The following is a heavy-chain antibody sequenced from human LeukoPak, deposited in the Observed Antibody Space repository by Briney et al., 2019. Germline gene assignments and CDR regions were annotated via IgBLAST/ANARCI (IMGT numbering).Heavy chain of an antibody. CDR1: GGSISSYY. CDR3: ASRSSIWSGYQDTLYYFDF. CDR2: IYHSGST. D-gene: IGHD3-3*01. V-gene: IGHV4-59*01. Sequence: PSETLSLTCIVSGGSISSYYWSWIRQPPGKGLEWIGDIYHSGSTNYNPSLKSRVTISVDTSKNQFSLQLSSVTAADTAVYYCASRSSIWSGYQDTLYYFDFWGQGTLVTVSS. J-gene: IGHJ4*02.